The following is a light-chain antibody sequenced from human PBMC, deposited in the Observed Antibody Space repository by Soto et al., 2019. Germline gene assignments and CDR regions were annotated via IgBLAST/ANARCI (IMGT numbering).Light chain of an antibody. CDR2: DSS. CDR3: QQYSSSPYN. Sequence: ENVLTQSPDTLSLSPGERATLSCRASQTVASSFLAWYQHKPGQAPRLLIYDSSSRASGIPDRFSGSGSGTDITLTISTLEPEDFAVYYCQQYSSSPYNCGQGTKLEIK. CDR1: QTVASSF. J-gene: IGKJ2*01. V-gene: IGKV3-20*01.